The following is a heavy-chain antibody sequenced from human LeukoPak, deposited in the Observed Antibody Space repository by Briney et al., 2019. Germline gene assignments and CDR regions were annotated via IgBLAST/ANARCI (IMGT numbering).Heavy chain of an antibody. V-gene: IGHV4-59*12. CDR2: IYYSGST. CDR1: GGSISSYY. Sequence: SETLSLTCTVSGGSISSYYWSWIRQPPGKGLEWIGYIYYSGSTNYNPSLKSRVTISLDRSQSQFSLKLTSVTAADTAVYYCARESAVAAAGVDYWGQGTLVTVSS. J-gene: IGHJ4*02. D-gene: IGHD6-13*01. CDR3: ARESAVAAAGVDY.